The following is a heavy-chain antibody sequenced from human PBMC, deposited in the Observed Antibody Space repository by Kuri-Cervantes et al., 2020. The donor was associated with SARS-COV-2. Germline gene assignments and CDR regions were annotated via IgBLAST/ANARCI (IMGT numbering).Heavy chain of an antibody. Sequence: SETLSLTCTVSGGSISSSSYYGGWIRQPQGKGLEWIGSIYYSGSTYYNPSLKSRVTISVDTSKNQFSLKLSSVTAADTAVYYCARDRDGDNKNDYLGKGTLVTVSS. CDR2: IYYSGST. D-gene: IGHD4/OR15-4a*01. J-gene: IGHJ4*02. CDR3: ARDRDGDNKNDY. CDR1: GGSISSSSYY. V-gene: IGHV4-39*07.